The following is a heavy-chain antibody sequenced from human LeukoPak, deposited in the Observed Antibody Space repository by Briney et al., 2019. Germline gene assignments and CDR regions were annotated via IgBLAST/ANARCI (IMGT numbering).Heavy chain of an antibody. CDR3: ARDNSVGDYAWWFDP. Sequence: ASVKVSCKASGYIFTTHYMHWVRQAPGQGLEWMGVIQPSGGRTWYAQEFQGRVTMTRDMSTNTDYMGLSSLRSDDTAVYSCARDNSVGDYAWWFDPWGQGTLVTVSS. CDR1: GYIFTTHY. J-gene: IGHJ5*02. D-gene: IGHD1-26*01. V-gene: IGHV1-46*01. CDR2: IQPSGGRT.